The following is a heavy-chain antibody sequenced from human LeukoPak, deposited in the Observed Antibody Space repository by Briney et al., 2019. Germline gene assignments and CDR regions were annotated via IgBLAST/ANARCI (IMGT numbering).Heavy chain of an antibody. V-gene: IGHV3-23*01. D-gene: IGHD3-16*01. CDR1: GFTFSSYA. Sequence: PGGSLRLSCTASGFTFSSYAMSWVRQAPGKGLEWVSAISGSGGSTYYADSVKGRFTISRANSKNTLYLQMNSLRAEDTAVYYCAKSLRATYYFDYWGQGTLVTVSS. J-gene: IGHJ4*02. CDR3: AKSLRATYYFDY. CDR2: ISGSGGST.